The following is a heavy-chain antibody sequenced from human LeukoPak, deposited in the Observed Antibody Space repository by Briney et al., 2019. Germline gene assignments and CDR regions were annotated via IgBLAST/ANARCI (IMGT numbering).Heavy chain of an antibody. CDR2: ISSSSSYI. V-gene: IGHV3-21*01. CDR3: ARKGYSSGWYGLDYYYYMDV. CDR1: GFTFSSYA. D-gene: IGHD6-19*01. J-gene: IGHJ6*03. Sequence: GGSLRLSCAASGFTFSSYAMSWVRQAPGKGLEWVSSISSSSSYIYYADSVKGRFTISRDNAKNSLYLQMNSLRAEDTAVYYCARKGYSSGWYGLDYYYYMDVWGKGTTVTVSS.